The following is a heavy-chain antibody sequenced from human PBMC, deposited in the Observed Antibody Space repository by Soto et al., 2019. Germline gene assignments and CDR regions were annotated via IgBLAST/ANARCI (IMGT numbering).Heavy chain of an antibody. V-gene: IGHV4-59*01. CDR3: ARAYCGGDCYPVIDPPFFDY. D-gene: IGHD2-21*02. CDR2: IYYSGST. CDR1: GGSISSYY. J-gene: IGHJ4*02. Sequence: QVQLQESGPGLVKPSETLSLTCTVSGGSISSYYWSWIRQPPGKGLEWIGYIYYSGSTNYNPSLKSRVTISVDTSKNQFSLKLSSVTAADTAVYYCARAYCGGDCYPVIDPPFFDYWGQGTLVTVSS.